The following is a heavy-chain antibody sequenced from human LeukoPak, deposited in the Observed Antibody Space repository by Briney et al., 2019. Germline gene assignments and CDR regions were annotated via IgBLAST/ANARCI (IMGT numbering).Heavy chain of an antibody. J-gene: IGHJ4*02. V-gene: IGHV1-2*02. CDR3: ARGPRGYSGYNLGY. Sequence: ASVKVSCKASGYTFTGYYMHWVRQAPGQGLEWMGWINPNNGVTNYAQTLQGRVTMTRDTSISTASMDLTRLRSDDTAVYYCARGPRGYSGYNLGYWGQGTLVTVSS. D-gene: IGHD5-12*01. CDR2: INPNNGVT. CDR1: GYTFTGYY.